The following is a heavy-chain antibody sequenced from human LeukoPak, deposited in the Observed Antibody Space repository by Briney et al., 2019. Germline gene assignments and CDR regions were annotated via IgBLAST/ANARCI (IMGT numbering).Heavy chain of an antibody. CDR2: IYSSGSN. Sequence: KPSETLSLTCTVSGGSISGYFWSWIRQPAGKGLEWIGRIYSSGSNNSNPSLKSRVTMSLDTSKNHLSLNLSSVTAADTAVYYCAREPTSGREPTSGRPLDYWGQGTLVTVSS. V-gene: IGHV4-4*07. D-gene: IGHD5-12*01. J-gene: IGHJ4*02. CDR3: AREPTSGREPTSGRPLDY. CDR1: GGSISGYF.